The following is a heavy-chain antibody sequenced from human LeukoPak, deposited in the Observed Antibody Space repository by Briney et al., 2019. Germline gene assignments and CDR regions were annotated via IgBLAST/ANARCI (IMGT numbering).Heavy chain of an antibody. D-gene: IGHD3-22*01. CDR3: ANTYYYDSSGYYPDFDY. V-gene: IGHV3-23*01. CDR1: GFTFSSYA. J-gene: IGHJ4*02. Sequence: PGGSLRLSCAASGFTFSSYAMSWVRQAPGKGLEWVSAISGSGGSTYYADSVKGRFTISRDNSKNTLYLQMNSLRAEDTAVYYCANTYYYDSSGYYPDFDYWGQGTLVTVSS. CDR2: ISGSGGST.